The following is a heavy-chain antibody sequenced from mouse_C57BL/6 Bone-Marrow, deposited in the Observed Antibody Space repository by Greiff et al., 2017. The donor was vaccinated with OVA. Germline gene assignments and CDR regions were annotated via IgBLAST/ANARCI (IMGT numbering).Heavy chain of an antibody. CDR3: ASSYYDYNWYCDV. Sequence: EVQGVESGGGLVKPGGSLKLSCAASGFTFSSYTMSWVRQTPEKRLEWVATISGGGGNTYYPDSVKGRFTISRDNAKNTLYLQMSSLRSEDTALYYCASSYYDYNWYCDVWGTGTTVTVSS. D-gene: IGHD2-4*01. J-gene: IGHJ1*03. V-gene: IGHV5-9*01. CDR2: ISGGGGNT. CDR1: GFTFSSYT.